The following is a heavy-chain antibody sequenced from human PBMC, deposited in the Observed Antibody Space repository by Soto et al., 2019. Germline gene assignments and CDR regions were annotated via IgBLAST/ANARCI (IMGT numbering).Heavy chain of an antibody. D-gene: IGHD3-10*01. Sequence: SETLSLTCTVSGGSISSSSYYWGWIRQPPGKGLEWIGSIYYSGSTYYNPSLKSRVTISVDTSKNQFSLKLSSVTAADTAVYYCARQCITMVRGDFDYWGQGTLVTVSS. CDR1: GGSISSSSYY. CDR2: IYYSGST. V-gene: IGHV4-39*01. CDR3: ARQCITMVRGDFDY. J-gene: IGHJ4*02.